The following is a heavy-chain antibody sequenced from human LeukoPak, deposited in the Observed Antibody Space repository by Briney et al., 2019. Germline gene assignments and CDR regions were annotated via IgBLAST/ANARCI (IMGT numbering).Heavy chain of an antibody. V-gene: IGHV4-59*01. CDR2: IYYSGST. CDR1: GGSISSYY. CDR3: ARDPSSFGGYFDF. J-gene: IGHJ4*02. D-gene: IGHD3-16*01. Sequence: SETLSLTCTVSGGSISSYYWSWIRHPPGKGLEWIGYIYYSGSTNYTPSLKSRVTISVDTSKNQFSLKLSSVTAADTAVYYCARDPSSFGGYFDFWGQGTLVTVSS.